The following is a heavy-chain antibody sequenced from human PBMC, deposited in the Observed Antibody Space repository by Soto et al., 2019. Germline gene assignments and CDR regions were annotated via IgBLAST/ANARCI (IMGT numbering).Heavy chain of an antibody. CDR3: ARGSSYYYEWFDP. J-gene: IGHJ5*02. V-gene: IGHV3-74*01. CDR2: INSDGSSA. Sequence: EVQLVESGGGLVQPGGSLRLSCAASGFTFSNYWMHWVRQAPGEELVWVSRINSDGSSASYADSVKGRFTISRDNAKNTLYLQMNSLRAEDTAVYYCARGSSYYYEWFDPWGQGTLVTVSS. CDR1: GFTFSNYW. D-gene: IGHD3-22*01.